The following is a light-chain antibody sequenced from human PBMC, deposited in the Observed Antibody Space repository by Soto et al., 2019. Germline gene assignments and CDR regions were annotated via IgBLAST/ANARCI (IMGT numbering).Light chain of an antibody. Sequence: EIVLTQSPGTLSLSPGERANLSCRASQSVSSSYLAWYQQKPGQAPRPLIYGASSRATGIPDRFSGSGSGTDFTLTISRLEPEDFAVYYCQQYGSATITFGQGTRLEIK. CDR3: QQYGSATIT. J-gene: IGKJ5*01. CDR1: QSVSSSY. CDR2: GAS. V-gene: IGKV3-20*01.